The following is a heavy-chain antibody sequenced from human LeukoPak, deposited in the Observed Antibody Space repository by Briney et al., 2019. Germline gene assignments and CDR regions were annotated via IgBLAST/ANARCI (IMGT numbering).Heavy chain of an antibody. D-gene: IGHD3-10*01. CDR1: GGSFSGYY. CDR3: ARGFRGIGWRRRNYYYMDV. V-gene: IGHV4-34*01. Sequence: SETLSLTCAVYGGSFSGYYWSWIRQPPGKGLEWIGEINHSGSTNYNPSLKSRVTISVDTSKNQFSLKLSSVTAADTAVYYCARGFRGIGWRRRNYYYMDVWGKGTTVTVSS. J-gene: IGHJ6*03. CDR2: INHSGST.